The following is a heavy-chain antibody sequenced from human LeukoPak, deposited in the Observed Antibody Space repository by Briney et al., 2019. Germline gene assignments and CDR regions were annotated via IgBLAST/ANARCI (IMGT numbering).Heavy chain of an antibody. CDR1: GGSLSGYY. Sequence: SQTLSLTCAVYGGSLSGYYWSWIRQPPGKNLEWLGSVYYTGSTHNNPSLKSRVTISVDTSKNQFSLNLSAVSAADTAVDYCARQEIGLRSFDPWGQGTLVTVSS. V-gene: IGHV4-34*11. J-gene: IGHJ5*02. D-gene: IGHD3/OR15-3a*01. CDR3: ARQEIGLRSFDP. CDR2: VYYTGST.